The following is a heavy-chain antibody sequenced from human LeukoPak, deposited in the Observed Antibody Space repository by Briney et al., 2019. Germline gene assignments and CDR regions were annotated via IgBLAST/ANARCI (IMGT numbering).Heavy chain of an antibody. CDR3: ARGATISETGYFDF. CDR2: IDHRGDT. D-gene: IGHD5-24*01. CDR1: GGSFSRCY. Sequence: SETLSLTCAVYGGSFSRCYWSWLRQSPGKGLEWIAEIDHRGDTNYNPSVKSRVTISVDTSKNQFSLKVRSLTAADTAVYYCARGATISETGYFDFWGQGTLVTVSS. J-gene: IGHJ4*03. V-gene: IGHV4-34*01.